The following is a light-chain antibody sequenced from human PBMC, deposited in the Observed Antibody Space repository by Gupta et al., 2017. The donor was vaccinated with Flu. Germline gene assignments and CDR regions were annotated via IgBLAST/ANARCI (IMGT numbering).Light chain of an antibody. V-gene: IGLV1-47*01. Sequence: SVLPQPPSASGTPGQRVTISCAGSSSNIGSTYVYWYQQLPAIAPKLLIVRNKQRPSGVPDRFSGSTSGTSASPDISGLRSEDEADYYCAAWDDSMSGPWVFGGGTKLTVL. CDR1: SSNIGSTY. CDR3: AAWDDSMSGPWV. J-gene: IGLJ3*02. CDR2: RNK.